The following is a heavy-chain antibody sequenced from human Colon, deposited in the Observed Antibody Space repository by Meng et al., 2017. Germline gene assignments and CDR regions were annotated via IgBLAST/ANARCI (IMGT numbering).Heavy chain of an antibody. CDR3: AREIGSVTRKGYCSSTSCYKDY. CDR1: GYTFTSYD. J-gene: IGHJ4*02. CDR2: MNPNSGNT. Sequence: ASVNVSCKASGYTFTSYDINWVRQATGQGLEWMGWMNPNSGNTGYAQKFQGRVTMTRNTSISTAYMELSSLRSEDTAVYYCAREIGSVTRKGYCSSTSCYKDYWGQGTLVTVSS. V-gene: IGHV1-8*01. D-gene: IGHD2-2*02.